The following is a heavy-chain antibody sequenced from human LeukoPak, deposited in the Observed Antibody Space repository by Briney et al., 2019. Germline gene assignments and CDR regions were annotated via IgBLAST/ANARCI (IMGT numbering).Heavy chain of an antibody. CDR2: IYYSGST. CDR3: ARVYYANSYDYWFFDL. Sequence: SETLSPTCTVSGVSIRSYYWSWIRQPPGKGLEWIAYIYYSGSTNYNPSLKSLITISIDTSKNQFSLKISSVTAADTAVYYCARVYYANSYDYWFFDLWGRGTLVTVSS. CDR1: GVSIRSYY. J-gene: IGHJ2*01. D-gene: IGHD2-2*01. V-gene: IGHV4-59*01.